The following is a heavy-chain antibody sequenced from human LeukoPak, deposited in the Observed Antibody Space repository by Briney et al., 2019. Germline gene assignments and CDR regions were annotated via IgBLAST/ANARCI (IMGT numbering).Heavy chain of an antibody. D-gene: IGHD7-27*01. CDR1: GGSISSGSYY. Sequence: PSETLSLTCTVSGGSISSGSYYWSWIRQPAGKGLEWIGRIYTSGSTNYNPSLKSRVTISVDTSKNQFSLKLSSVTAADTAVYYCASDSLNWVFDYWGQGTLVTVSS. CDR2: IYTSGST. CDR3: ASDSLNWVFDY. J-gene: IGHJ4*02. V-gene: IGHV4-61*02.